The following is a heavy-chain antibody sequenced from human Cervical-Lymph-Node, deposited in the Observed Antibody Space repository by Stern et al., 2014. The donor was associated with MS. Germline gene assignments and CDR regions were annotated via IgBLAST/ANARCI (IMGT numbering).Heavy chain of an antibody. CDR1: GFAFNTYT. J-gene: IGHJ6*02. V-gene: IGHV3-21*01. CDR2: ISSTSTYI. CDR3: ATPALRSDYNGLDV. Sequence: EVQLVESGGGLVKPGGSLRLSCAASGFAFNTYTLNWVRPAPGKGLEWVSSISSTSTYIFYVDSVKGRFTISRDNAKNSLYLQLNSLRAEDTAVYYCATPALRSDYNGLDVWGQGTTVIVSS. D-gene: IGHD3-16*01.